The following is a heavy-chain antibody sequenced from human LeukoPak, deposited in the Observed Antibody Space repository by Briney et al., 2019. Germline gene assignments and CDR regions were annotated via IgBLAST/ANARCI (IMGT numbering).Heavy chain of an antibody. CDR3: ARESFVSTNWFDP. CDR1: GYTFTGYY. J-gene: IGHJ5*02. V-gene: IGHV1-2*02. Sequence: GASVKVSCKASGYTFTGYYIHWVRQAPGQGLEWMGWINPNSGGTNYAQKFQGRVTMTRDTSISTAYMELSRLRSDDTAVYYCARESFVSTNWFDPWGQGTLVTVSS. D-gene: IGHD2-2*01. CDR2: INPNSGGT.